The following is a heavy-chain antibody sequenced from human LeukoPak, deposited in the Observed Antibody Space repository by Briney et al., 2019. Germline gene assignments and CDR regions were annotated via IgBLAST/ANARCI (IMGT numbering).Heavy chain of an antibody. V-gene: IGHV4-31*03. D-gene: IGHD5-18*01. CDR2: IYYSGST. Sequence: SQTLSLTCTVSGGSISSGGYSWSWIRQHPGKGLEWIGYIYYSGSTYYNPSLKSRVTISVDTSKNQFSLKLSSVTAADTAVYYCARYSYGYDWFAPWGQGTLVTVSS. CDR1: GGSISSGGYS. CDR3: ARYSYGYDWFAP. J-gene: IGHJ5*02.